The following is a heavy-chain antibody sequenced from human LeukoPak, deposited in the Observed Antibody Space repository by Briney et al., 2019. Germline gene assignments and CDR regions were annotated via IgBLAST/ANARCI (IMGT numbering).Heavy chain of an antibody. CDR1: GFTFSSYN. D-gene: IGHD1-26*01. V-gene: IGHV3-21*01. Sequence: PGGSLRLSCAASGFTFSSYNMNWVRQAPGKGLEWVSSITSGSSYRFYADSVEGRFTISRDNAKNSLYLQMNSLRAEDTAVYYCARDPYSGSYGNYYYYFMDVWGKGTTVTISS. CDR3: ARDPYSGSYGNYYYYFMDV. CDR2: ITSGSSYR. J-gene: IGHJ6*03.